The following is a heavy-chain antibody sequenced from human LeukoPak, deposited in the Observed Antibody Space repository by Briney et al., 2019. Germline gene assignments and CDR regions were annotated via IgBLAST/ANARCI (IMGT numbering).Heavy chain of an antibody. Sequence: SETLSLTCTVSGGSISSSSYYWGWIRQPPGKGLEWIGSIYYSGSTYYNPSLKSPVTISVDTSKNQFSLKLSSVTAAYTAVYYCASWHDSSGYYYPDAFDIWGQGTMVTVSS. CDR2: IYYSGST. CDR3: ASWHDSSGYYYPDAFDI. CDR1: GGSISSSSYY. J-gene: IGHJ3*02. D-gene: IGHD3-22*01. V-gene: IGHV4-39*01.